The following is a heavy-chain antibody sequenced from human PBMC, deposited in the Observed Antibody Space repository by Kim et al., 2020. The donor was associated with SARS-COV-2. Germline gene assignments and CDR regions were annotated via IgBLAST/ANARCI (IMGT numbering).Heavy chain of an antibody. J-gene: IGHJ4*02. Sequence: STYYNPSLKSRVTISVDTSKNQFSLKLSSVTAADTAVYYCARFLGELSLHWGQGTLVTVSS. D-gene: IGHD3-16*02. V-gene: IGHV4-39*07. CDR3: ARFLGELSLH. CDR2: ST.